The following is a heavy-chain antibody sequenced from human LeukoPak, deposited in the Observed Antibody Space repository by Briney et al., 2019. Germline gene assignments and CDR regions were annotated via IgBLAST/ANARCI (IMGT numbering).Heavy chain of an antibody. V-gene: IGHV4-59*01. Sequence: SETLSLTCTVSGGFISSYYWSWIRQPPGKGLECIGYIYYSGSTNYNPSLKSRVTISLDTSKNQFSLKLSSVTAADTAVYYCARAGIAVAGSRYYFDYWGQGTLVTVSS. CDR3: ARAGIAVAGSRYYFDY. CDR2: IYYSGST. CDR1: GGFISSYY. D-gene: IGHD6-19*01. J-gene: IGHJ4*02.